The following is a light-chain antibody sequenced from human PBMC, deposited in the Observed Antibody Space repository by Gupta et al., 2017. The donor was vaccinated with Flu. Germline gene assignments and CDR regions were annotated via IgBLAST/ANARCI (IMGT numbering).Light chain of an antibody. CDR2: RNS. CDR3: QSYDSSLSSYV. V-gene: IGLV1-40*01. CDR1: SSNIGAGYD. Sequence: SSNIGAGYDVQWYQQLSGTAPKLFIFRNSNRPSGVPDRFSGSKSGSSASLAITGLQTEDVADYYCQSYDSSLSSYVFGSGTKVTVL. J-gene: IGLJ1*01.